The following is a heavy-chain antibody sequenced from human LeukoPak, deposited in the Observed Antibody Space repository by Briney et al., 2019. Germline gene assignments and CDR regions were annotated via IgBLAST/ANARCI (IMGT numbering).Heavy chain of an antibody. CDR2: ISYDGSNK. Sequence: GGSLRLSCAASGFIFKKYWMNWVRQAPGKGLEWVAVISYDGSNKYYADSVKGRFTISRDNSKNTLYLQMNSLRAEDTAVYYCAKVHGDYLTGIDAFDIWGQGTMVTVSS. D-gene: IGHD4-17*01. J-gene: IGHJ3*02. CDR3: AKVHGDYLTGIDAFDI. V-gene: IGHV3-30*18. CDR1: GFIFKKYW.